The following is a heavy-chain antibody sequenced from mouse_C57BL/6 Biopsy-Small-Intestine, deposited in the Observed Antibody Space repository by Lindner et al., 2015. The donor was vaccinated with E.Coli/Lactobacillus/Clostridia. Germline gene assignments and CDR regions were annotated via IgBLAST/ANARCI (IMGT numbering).Heavy chain of an antibody. CDR3: VRDSRPAVTKDH. V-gene: IGHV1S61*01. J-gene: IGHJ3*01. D-gene: IGHD2-13*01. CDR1: GGTFNSHA. CDR2: ITPVLGTT. Sequence: SVKVSCKASGGTFNSHAISWVRQAPRQRLEWMGNITPVLGTTNYEQKFQGRITITVDASTSTAFLELSDLRFEDTAFYYCVRDSRPAVTKDHWGQGTLVTVSS.